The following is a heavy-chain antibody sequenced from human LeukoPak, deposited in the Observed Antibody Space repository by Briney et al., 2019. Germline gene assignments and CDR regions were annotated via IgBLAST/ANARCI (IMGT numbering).Heavy chain of an antibody. V-gene: IGHV4-4*07. Sequence: PSETLSLTCTVSGGSISSYYWSWIRQPAGKGLEWIGRIYTSGSTNYNPSLKSRVTISVDTSKNQFSLKLSSVTAADTAVYYCASAYYGSGRNWFDPWGQGTLVTVSS. CDR3: ASAYYGSGRNWFDP. CDR1: GGSISSYY. D-gene: IGHD3-10*01. CDR2: IYTSGST. J-gene: IGHJ5*02.